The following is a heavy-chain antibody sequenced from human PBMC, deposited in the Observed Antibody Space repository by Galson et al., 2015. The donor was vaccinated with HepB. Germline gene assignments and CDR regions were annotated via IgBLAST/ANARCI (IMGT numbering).Heavy chain of an antibody. Sequence: SVKVSCKASGYTFTSYGISWVRQAPGQGLEWMGWISAYNGNTNYAQKLQGRVTMTTDTSTSTAYMELRSLRSDDTAVYYCARDVGSGVATMVRGVIIRPYYYGMDVWGQGTTVTVSS. CDR3: ARDVGSGVATMVRGVIIRPYYYGMDV. D-gene: IGHD3-10*01. V-gene: IGHV1-18*04. CDR2: ISAYNGNT. J-gene: IGHJ6*02. CDR1: GYTFTSYG.